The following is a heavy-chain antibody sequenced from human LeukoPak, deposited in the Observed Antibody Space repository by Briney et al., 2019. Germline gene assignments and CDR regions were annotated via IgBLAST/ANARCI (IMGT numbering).Heavy chain of an antibody. CDR2: VYRDDDK. Sequence: GPTLVHPTQTLTLTRTFSGFSLPTRGVGVGCIRQAPGKALEWLALVYRDDDKRYSPSLKSRLTFTKDTSKNQIGLRMTNMEPVDTGTYYCALSYYYGSGLIDAFDIWGQGTTVTVSS. J-gene: IGHJ3*02. CDR1: GFSLPTRGVG. D-gene: IGHD3-10*01. CDR3: ALSYYYGSGLIDAFDI. V-gene: IGHV2-5*02.